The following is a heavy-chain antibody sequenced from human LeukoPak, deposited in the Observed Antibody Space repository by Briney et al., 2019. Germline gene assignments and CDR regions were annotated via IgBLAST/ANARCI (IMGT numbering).Heavy chain of an antibody. CDR2: IYYSGST. J-gene: IGHJ5*02. V-gene: IGHV4-39*01. D-gene: IGHD3-22*01. CDR3: GSASNNLGGGYLSFCP. Sequence: SETLSLTCTVSGGSISSSSYYWGWIRQPPGKGLVRIGRIYYSGSTYYNPSLNSRVTISVDTSKNTFSLKLCTVPVAPTAVYYCGSASNNLGGGYLSFCPRGKVTLVTVSS. CDR1: GGSISSSSYY.